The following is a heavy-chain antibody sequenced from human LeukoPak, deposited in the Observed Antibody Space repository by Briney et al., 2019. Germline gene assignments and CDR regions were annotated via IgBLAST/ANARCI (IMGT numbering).Heavy chain of an antibody. J-gene: IGHJ4*02. CDR2: IKQDGSTQ. CDR3: ATSYDSSGCD. D-gene: IGHD3-22*01. Sequence: GGSLRLSCTASGFTFSSFWMAWVRQAPGKGLEWGGNIKQDGSTQYYGDSVKGRFTISRDNAKNSLYLQMNNLRAEDTALYYCATSYDSSGCDWGQGTLVTVSS. CDR1: GFTFSSFW. V-gene: IGHV3-7*01.